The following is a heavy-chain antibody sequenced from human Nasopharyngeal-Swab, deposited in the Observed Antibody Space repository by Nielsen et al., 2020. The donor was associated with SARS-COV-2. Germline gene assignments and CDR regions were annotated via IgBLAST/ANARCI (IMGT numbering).Heavy chain of an antibody. CDR3: ARESSYCSGGSCYGGWYYFDY. D-gene: IGHD2-15*01. CDR1: GGSISSSSYY. CDR2: IYYSGST. J-gene: IGHJ4*02. V-gene: IGHV4-39*02. Sequence: SETLSLTCTVSGGSISSSSYYWGWIRQPPGKGLEWIGSIYYSGSTYYNPSLKSRVTISVDTSKNQFSLKLSSVTAADTAVYYCARESSYCSGGSCYGGWYYFDYWGQGTLVTVSS.